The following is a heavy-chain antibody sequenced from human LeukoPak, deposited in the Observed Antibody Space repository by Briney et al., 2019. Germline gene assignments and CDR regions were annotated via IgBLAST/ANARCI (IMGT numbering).Heavy chain of an antibody. J-gene: IGHJ4*02. CDR2: INPRSGET. V-gene: IGHV1-2*02. D-gene: IGHD2/OR15-2a*01. Sequence: ASVKVSCKASGYSLIVYYMHWIRQAPGQGLEWMGWINPRSGETKYVQKFQGRVTMTRDTSISTAYMELCRLRSDDTAVYYCARDFSDSAFDYWGQGTLVTVSS. CDR3: ARDFSDSAFDY. CDR1: GYSLIVYY.